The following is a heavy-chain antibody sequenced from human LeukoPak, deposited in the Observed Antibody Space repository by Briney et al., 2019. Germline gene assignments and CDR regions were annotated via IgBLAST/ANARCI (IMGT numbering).Heavy chain of an antibody. Sequence: ARGSLRLSCAPSGFTFSSYAMSWVRQGPGKGLEWVSTIRGIVVSTYSTASVKGRFTISRDNSKNTLYMQMTRLRAEDMAVYYCAGYGDYVGEYNWYHPWGQGTLVTVS. CDR2: IRGIVVST. CDR1: GFTFSSYA. V-gene: IGHV3-23*01. CDR3: AGYGDYVGEYNWYHP. J-gene: IGHJ5*02. D-gene: IGHD4-17*01.